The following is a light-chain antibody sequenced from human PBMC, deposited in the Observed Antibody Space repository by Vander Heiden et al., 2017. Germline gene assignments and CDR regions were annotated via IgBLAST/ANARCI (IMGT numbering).Light chain of an antibody. V-gene: IGKV1-9*01. J-gene: IGKJ2*01. CDR1: QGISSY. CDR2: AAS. CDR3: QQLDSHPYT. Sequence: DPAPITCRASQGISSYLAWYQQKPGKAPKLLIYAASTWQSGVPARFSGSGSATDFTLTISSLQPEDFATYYCQQLDSHPYTFGQGTKLEIK.